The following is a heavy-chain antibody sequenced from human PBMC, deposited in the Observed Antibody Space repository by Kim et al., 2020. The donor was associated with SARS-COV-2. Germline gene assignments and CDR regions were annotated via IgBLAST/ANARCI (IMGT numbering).Heavy chain of an antibody. V-gene: IGHV1-69*04. J-gene: IGHJ4*02. Sequence: SVKVSCKASGCTFSSYAISWVRQAPGQGLEWMGRIIPILGIANYAQKFQGRVTITADKSTSTAYMELSSLRSEDTAVYYCARACFFYDSSGYHFDYWGQGTLVTVPS. CDR2: IIPILGIA. CDR1: GCTFSSYA. CDR3: ARACFFYDSSGYHFDY. D-gene: IGHD3-22*01.